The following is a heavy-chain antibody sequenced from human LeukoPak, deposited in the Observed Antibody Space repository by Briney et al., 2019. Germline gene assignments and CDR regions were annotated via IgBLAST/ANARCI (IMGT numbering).Heavy chain of an antibody. J-gene: IGHJ4*02. CDR1: GFTFSNYA. CDR3: ARDSYGADY. CDR2: ISDDGRNK. D-gene: IGHD4-17*01. V-gene: IGHV3-30*04. Sequence: GMSLRLSCAASGFTFSNYAMHWVRQAPHKGLEWVAVISDDGRNKYYADSVKGRFTISRDNSKNTLYVQMNTLRTDDTAVYYCARDSYGADYWGQGTLVTVSS.